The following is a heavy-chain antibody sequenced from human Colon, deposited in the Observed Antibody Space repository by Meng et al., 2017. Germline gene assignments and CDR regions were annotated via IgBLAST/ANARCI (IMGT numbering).Heavy chain of an antibody. D-gene: IGHD2-21*01. J-gene: IGHJ6*02. CDR2: INGDGSDT. CDR1: GFIFTSYW. CDR3: VIDLRVVIVSGTLGYFYGMDV. Sequence: GSLRLSCATSGFIFTSYWMHWVRQAPGKGLGWVSCINGDGSDTIYADSVKGRFTISRDNAKNTLYLQMSSLRAEDTAVYYCVIDLRVVIVSGTLGYFYGMDVWGQGTTVTVSS. V-gene: IGHV3-74*01.